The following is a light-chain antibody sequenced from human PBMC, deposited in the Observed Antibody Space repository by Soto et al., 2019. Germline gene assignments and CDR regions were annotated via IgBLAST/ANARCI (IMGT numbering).Light chain of an antibody. CDR3: AVWDDSLSAYV. J-gene: IGLJ1*01. Sequence: QSALTQPPSASGTPGQRVTISCSGSSSNIGINYVYWYQQRPGTAPKLLIYTNDQRPSGVPDRFSGSKSGTSASLAISGLRSEDEGDYYCAVWDDSLSAYVFGTGTKV. V-gene: IGLV1-47*02. CDR1: SSNIGINY. CDR2: TND.